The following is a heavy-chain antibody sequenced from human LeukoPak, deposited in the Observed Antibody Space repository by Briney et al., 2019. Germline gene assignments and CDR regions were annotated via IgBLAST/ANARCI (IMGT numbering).Heavy chain of an antibody. V-gene: IGHV4-30-4*01. CDR1: GGSISSGDYY. CDR2: IYYSRST. D-gene: IGHD3-16*01. J-gene: IGHJ6*02. Sequence: PSQTLSLTCTVSGGSISSGDYYWSWIRQPPGKGLEWIGYIYYSRSTYYNPSLKSRVTISVDTSKKQVFLNLSSVTAADTAVYYCAKKKVDVMGNQYYYYYGLDVWGQGTTVTVSS. CDR3: AKKKVDVMGNQYYYYYGLDV.